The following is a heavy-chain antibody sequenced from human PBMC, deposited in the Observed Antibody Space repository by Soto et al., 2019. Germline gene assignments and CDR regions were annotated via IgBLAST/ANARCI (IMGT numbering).Heavy chain of an antibody. D-gene: IGHD4-17*01. CDR1: GFTFSSYA. V-gene: IGHV3-23*01. J-gene: IGHJ4*02. CDR3: AKDPDYEGEFDY. CDR2: ISGSGGST. Sequence: GGSLRLSCAASGFTFSSYAMSWVRQAPGKGLEWVSAISGSGGSTYYADSLKGRFTISRDNSKNTLYLQMNSLRAEDTAVYYCAKDPDYEGEFDYWGQGTLVTVSS.